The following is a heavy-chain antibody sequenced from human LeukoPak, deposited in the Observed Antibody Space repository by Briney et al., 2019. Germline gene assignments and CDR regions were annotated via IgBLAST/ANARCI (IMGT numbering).Heavy chain of an antibody. J-gene: IGHJ4*02. Sequence: GESLRLSCAASGFTFTTYWMSWVRQAPGKGLEWVANIKQDGTEKYYVDSVKGRFTISRDNAKNSLYLQMNSLRDEDTAVYYCARDKVVGATFFDYWGQGTLVTVSS. CDR2: IKQDGTEK. CDR3: ARDKVVGATFFDY. D-gene: IGHD1-26*01. CDR1: GFTFTTYW. V-gene: IGHV3-7*01.